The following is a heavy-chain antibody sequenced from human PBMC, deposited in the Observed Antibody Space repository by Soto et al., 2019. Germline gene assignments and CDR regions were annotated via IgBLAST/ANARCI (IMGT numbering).Heavy chain of an antibody. CDR2: IYPGDSDT. CDR1: GYSFTSYW. J-gene: IGHJ5*02. Sequence: GESLKISCKGSGYSFTSYWIGWVRQMPGKGLEWMGIIYPGDSDTRYSPSFQGQVTISADKSISTAYLQWSSLKASDTAMYYCAGHYLYCFSSTCTPYWFAPSGQGALVTV. D-gene: IGHD2-2*01. V-gene: IGHV5-51*01. CDR3: AGHYLYCFSSTCTPYWFAP.